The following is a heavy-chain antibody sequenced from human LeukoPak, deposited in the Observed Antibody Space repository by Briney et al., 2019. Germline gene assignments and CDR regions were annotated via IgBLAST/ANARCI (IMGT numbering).Heavy chain of an antibody. V-gene: IGHV4-4*02. Sequence: PSETLSLTCAVSGGSISSSNWWSWVRQPPGKGLGWIGEIYHSGSTNYNPSLKSRVTISVDKSKNQFSLKLSSVTAADPAVYYCASMDGGSYYLDYWGQGTLVTVSS. J-gene: IGHJ4*02. CDR2: IYHSGST. CDR1: GGSISSSNW. D-gene: IGHD1-26*01. CDR3: ASMDGGSYYLDY.